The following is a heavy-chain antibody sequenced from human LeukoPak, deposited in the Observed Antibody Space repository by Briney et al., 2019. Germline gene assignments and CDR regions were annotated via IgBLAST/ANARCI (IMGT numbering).Heavy chain of an antibody. CDR1: GFTFSNYG. V-gene: IGHV3-33*06. CDR2: IWSDGSNK. CDR3: AQSYDSSGHHPFDY. D-gene: IGHD3-22*01. J-gene: IGHJ4*02. Sequence: GGSLRLSCAASGFTFSNYGLHWVRQAPGKGLEWVAVIWSDGSNKYYADSVKGRFTISRDNSKNTLYLQMNSLRAEDTAVYYCAQSYDSSGHHPFDYWGQGTLVTVSS.